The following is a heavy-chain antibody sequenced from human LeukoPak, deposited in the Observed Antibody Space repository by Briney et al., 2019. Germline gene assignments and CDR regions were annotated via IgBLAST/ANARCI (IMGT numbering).Heavy chain of an antibody. CDR3: ARLYHDSSAHFLDY. Sequence: SEPLSLTCTVSGGSISSYYWSWIRQPPGKGLEWIGYIYYSGSTNFNPSLESRITISMVTSKNQFTLRLSSVTAADTAVYYCARLYHDSSAHFLDYWGQGTLVTVSS. CDR1: GGSISSYY. J-gene: IGHJ4*02. CDR2: IYYSGST. D-gene: IGHD3-22*01. V-gene: IGHV4-59*08.